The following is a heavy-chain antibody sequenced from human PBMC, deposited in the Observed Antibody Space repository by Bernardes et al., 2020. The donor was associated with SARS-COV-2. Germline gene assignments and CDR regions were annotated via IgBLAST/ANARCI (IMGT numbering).Heavy chain of an antibody. CDR2: ISVYNGKT. CDR1: GYAFSSDG. V-gene: IGHV1-18*01. J-gene: IGHJ4*02. CDR3: ARDPIYCTSSNRFTALSDY. D-gene: IGHD2-8*01. Sequence: ASVKVSCKASGYAFSSDGVSWVRQAPGQGLEWLGRISVYNGKTDYAKKFQGRVIVTTDTSTSTAYMELKSLTSDDTATYYCARDPIYCTSSNRFTALSDYWGQGTLVTVSS.